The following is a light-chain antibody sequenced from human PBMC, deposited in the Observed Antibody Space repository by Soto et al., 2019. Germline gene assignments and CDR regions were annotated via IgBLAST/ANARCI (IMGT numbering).Light chain of an antibody. CDR3: SSYTSSTTSYA. V-gene: IGLV2-14*01. CDR2: DVS. CDR1: SSDVGGYNY. J-gene: IGLJ1*01. Sequence: QSVLTQPASVSGSPGQSITISCTGTSSDVGGYNYVSWYQQHPGKAPKLMLFDVSGRPSGVSNRFSGSKSGNTASLTISGLQAEDEADYYCSSYTSSTTSYAFGTGTKVTVL.